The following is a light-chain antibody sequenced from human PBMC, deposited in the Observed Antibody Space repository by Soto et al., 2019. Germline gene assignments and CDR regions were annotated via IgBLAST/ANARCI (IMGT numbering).Light chain of an antibody. CDR1: QSVSSSY. CDR2: GAS. Sequence: EIVLTQSPATLSLSPVERSTLSCMASQSVSSSYLAWYQQKPGQAPRLLIYGASSRATGIPDRFSGSGSGTDFTLTISRLEPEDFAVYYCQQYGSSPTTFGQGTKVDIK. J-gene: IGKJ1*01. CDR3: QQYGSSPTT. V-gene: IGKV3-20*01.